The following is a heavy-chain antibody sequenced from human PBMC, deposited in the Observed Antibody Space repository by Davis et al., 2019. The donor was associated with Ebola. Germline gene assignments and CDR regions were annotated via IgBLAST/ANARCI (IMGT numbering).Heavy chain of an antibody. CDR1: GGSISSYY. J-gene: IGHJ1*01. CDR3: ARGTGDPAIGLLQN. Sequence: SETLSLTCTVSGGSISSYYWSWIRQPPGKGLEWIGYIYYSGSNNYNPSLKSRVTISVDTSKNQFSLKLSSVTAADTAVYYCARGTGDPAIGLLQNWGQGTLVTVSS. V-gene: IGHV4-59*01. CDR2: IYYSGSN. D-gene: IGHD3-10*01.